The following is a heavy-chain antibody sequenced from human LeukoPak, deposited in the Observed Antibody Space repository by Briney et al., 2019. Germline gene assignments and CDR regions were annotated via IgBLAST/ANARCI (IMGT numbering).Heavy chain of an antibody. V-gene: IGHV3-73*01. Sequence: GGSLKLSCAASGFTFSGSTMHWVRQASGKGLEWVGRIRSRAHSSATAYAASVKGRFTISRDDSKNTAYLRMNSLKTEDTAVYYCTSGITSWGQGTLVTVSS. CDR1: GFTFSGST. J-gene: IGHJ5*02. CDR2: IRSRAHSSAT. CDR3: TSGITS. D-gene: IGHD3-3*01.